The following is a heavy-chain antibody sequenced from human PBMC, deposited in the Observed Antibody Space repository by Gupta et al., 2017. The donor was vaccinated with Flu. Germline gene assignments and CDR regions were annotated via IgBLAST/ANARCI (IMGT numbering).Heavy chain of an antibody. CDR3: AKDSGDSSGYFFWWFDP. CDR2: LSGSGGST. V-gene: IGHV3-23*01. D-gene: IGHD3-22*01. J-gene: IGHJ5*01. CDR1: GFTFSRNA. Sequence: EVQLLESGGGLVQPGGSLRLYCAASGFTFSRNAMTWVRPAPGKGLEWVSALSGSGGSTFYADSVEGRFTISRDNSKNTLYLQMNSLRAEDTAIYYCAKDSGDSSGYFFWWFDPWGQGTLVTVSS.